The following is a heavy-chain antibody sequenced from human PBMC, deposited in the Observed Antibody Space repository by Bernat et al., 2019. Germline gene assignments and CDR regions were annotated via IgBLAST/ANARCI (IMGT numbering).Heavy chain of an antibody. CDR2: ISYDGSNK. CDR3: AKGASGDY. D-gene: IGHD1-26*01. CDR1: GFTFSSYG. J-gene: IGHJ4*02. V-gene: IGHV3-30*18. Sequence: QVQLVESGGGVVQPGRSLRLSCAASGFTFSSYGMHWVRQAPGKGLEWVAVISYDGSNKYYADSVKGRFTISRDNSKDTLYLQMNSLRAEDTAVYDCAKGASGDYWGQGTLVTVSS.